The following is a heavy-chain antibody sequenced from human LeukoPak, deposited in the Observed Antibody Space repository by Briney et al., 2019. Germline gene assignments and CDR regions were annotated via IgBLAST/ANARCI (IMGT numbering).Heavy chain of an antibody. D-gene: IGHD6-19*01. CDR3: ARAYSSGWPHMFDP. CDR2: IYYSGST. CDR1: GGSISTYS. J-gene: IGHJ5*02. V-gene: IGHV4-59*01. Sequence: SETLSLTCTVSGGSISTYSWTWIRQPPGKGREWIGNIYYSGSTNYNPSLKSRVTISIATSKNQFSLKVSSVAAADTAVYYCARAYSSGWPHMFDPWGQGTLVTVPS.